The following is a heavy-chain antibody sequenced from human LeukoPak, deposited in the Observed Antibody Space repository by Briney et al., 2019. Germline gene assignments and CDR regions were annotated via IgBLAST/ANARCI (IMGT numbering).Heavy chain of an antibody. Sequence: SETLSLTCTVSGYSISSGYYWGWIRQPPGKGLEWIGSIYHSGSTYYNPSLKSRVTISVDTSKNQFSLKLSSVTAADTAVYYCARDSYYGSGSFTHDYWGQGTLVTVSS. J-gene: IGHJ4*02. CDR2: IYHSGST. CDR1: GYSISSGYY. V-gene: IGHV4-38-2*02. D-gene: IGHD3-10*01. CDR3: ARDSYYGSGSFTHDY.